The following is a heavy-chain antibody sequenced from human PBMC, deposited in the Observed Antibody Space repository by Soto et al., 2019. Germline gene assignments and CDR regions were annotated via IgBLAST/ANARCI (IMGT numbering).Heavy chain of an antibody. Sequence: PGGSLRLSFAASGLTFSMSCMTCIRQAPGKAMEWVAQIQQDASETFYVESTKGRFTISRENSKNSMYLQTDRLRVEETALYYCATNNYYTFEYWGQGALVTVSS. CDR1: GLTFSMSC. V-gene: IGHV3-7*01. CDR3: ATNNYYTFEY. D-gene: IGHD3-22*01. CDR2: IQQDASET. J-gene: IGHJ4*02.